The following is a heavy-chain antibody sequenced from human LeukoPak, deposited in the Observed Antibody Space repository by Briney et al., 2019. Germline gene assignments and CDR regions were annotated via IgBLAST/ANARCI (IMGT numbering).Heavy chain of an antibody. CDR2: ISGSGGST. D-gene: IGHD6-19*01. CDR3: ANRGRKSSGWLFDY. V-gene: IGHV3-23*01. Sequence: PGGSLRLXCAASGFTFSSYAMSWVRRAPGKGLESVSAISGSGGSTYYADSVKGRFTISRDNSKNTLYLQMNSLRAEDTAVYYCANRGRKSSGWLFDYWGQGTLVTVSS. CDR1: GFTFSSYA. J-gene: IGHJ4*02.